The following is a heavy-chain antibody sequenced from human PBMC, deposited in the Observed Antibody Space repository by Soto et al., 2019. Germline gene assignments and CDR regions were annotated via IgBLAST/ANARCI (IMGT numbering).Heavy chain of an antibody. D-gene: IGHD2-21*01. CDR1: GFSLTTGGVA. CDR2: IYWDDDK. V-gene: IGHV2-5*02. J-gene: IGHJ2*01. Sequence: QITLKESAPTLVKPTQTLTLTCTFSGFSLTTGGVAVGWIRQPPGKALEWLALIYWDDDKLYSPSLTSRLSRTKDTSKHQGILTMTSNHPVETATYYCAHSECGGVDFYSGWYCGPCVRGTLVTLSS. CDR3: AHSECGGVDFYSGWYCGP.